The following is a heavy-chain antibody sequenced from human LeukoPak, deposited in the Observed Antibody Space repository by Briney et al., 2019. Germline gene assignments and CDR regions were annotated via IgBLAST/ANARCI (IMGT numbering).Heavy chain of an antibody. CDR2: IKFDGIQE. CDR1: GFSLSSYG. CDR3: ASGSLGHYYDSSGYEY. D-gene: IGHD3-22*01. J-gene: IGHJ4*02. V-gene: IGHV3-33*05. Sequence: GRSLRLSCAASGFSLSSYGMNWVRQAPGKGLEWVGGIKFDGIQEFYADSVKGRFTVSKDTSKNTLHLQMDSLRAEDTAVYYCASGSLGHYYDSSGYEYWGQGTLVTASS.